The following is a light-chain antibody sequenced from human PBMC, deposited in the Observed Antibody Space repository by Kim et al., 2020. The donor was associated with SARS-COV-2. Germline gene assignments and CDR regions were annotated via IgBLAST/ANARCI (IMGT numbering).Light chain of an antibody. CDR1: RSKIGTNY. CDR2: DNN. CDR3: GTWDSSLSAVL. V-gene: IGLV1-51*01. Sequence: GRKGTNSCYGSRSKIGTNYVSWYQHLPGTAPKLLIYDNNERPSGIPDRFSGSKSGTSATLGITGLQTGDEADYYCGTWDSSLSAVLFGGGTQLTVL. J-gene: IGLJ2*01.